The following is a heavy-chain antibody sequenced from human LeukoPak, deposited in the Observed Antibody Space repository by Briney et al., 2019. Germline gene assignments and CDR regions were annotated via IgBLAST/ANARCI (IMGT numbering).Heavy chain of an antibody. Sequence: SVTVSFTASGGTFSSYAISWVRQAPGQGLEWMGGIIPIFGTANYAQKFQGRVTITTDESTSTAYMELSSLRSEDTAVYYCARGDEYSSSSGYFDYWGQGTLVTVSS. CDR3: ARGDEYSSSSGYFDY. D-gene: IGHD6-6*01. CDR2: IIPIFGTA. V-gene: IGHV1-69*05. J-gene: IGHJ4*02. CDR1: GGTFSSYA.